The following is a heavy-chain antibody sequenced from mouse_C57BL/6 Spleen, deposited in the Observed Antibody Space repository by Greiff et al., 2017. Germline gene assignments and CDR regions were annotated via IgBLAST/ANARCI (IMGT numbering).Heavy chain of an antibody. J-gene: IGHJ2*01. Sequence: QVQLQQPGAELVRPGSSVKLSCKASGYTFTSYWMHWVKQRPIQGLEWIGNIDPSDSETNYNQKFKDKATLTVDKSSSTAYMQLSSLTSEDSAVYYCARWDQGSNYWGQGTTLTVSS. V-gene: IGHV1-52*01. CDR1: GYTFTSYW. D-gene: IGHD4-1*01. CDR2: IDPSDSET. CDR3: ARWDQGSNY.